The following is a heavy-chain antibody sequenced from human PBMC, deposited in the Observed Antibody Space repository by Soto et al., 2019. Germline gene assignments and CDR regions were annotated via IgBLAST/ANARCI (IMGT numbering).Heavy chain of an antibody. Sequence: ASVKVSCKASGYTFTSYYMHWVRQAPGQGLEWMGIINPSGGSTSYAQKFQGRVTMTRDTSTSTVYMELSSLRSEDTAVYYCARDLRVSYSSSWYYDYWGQGTLVTVS. D-gene: IGHD6-13*01. J-gene: IGHJ4*02. CDR3: ARDLRVSYSSSWYYDY. CDR2: INPSGGST. V-gene: IGHV1-46*01. CDR1: GYTFTSYY.